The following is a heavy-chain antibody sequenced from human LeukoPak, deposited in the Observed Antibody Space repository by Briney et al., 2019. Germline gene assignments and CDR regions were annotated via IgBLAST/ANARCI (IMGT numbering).Heavy chain of an antibody. J-gene: IGHJ5*02. CDR2: IYYSGST. Sequence: SETLSLTCTVSGGSISSYYWGWIRQPPGKGLEWIGSIYYSGSTYYNPSLKSRVTIPVDTSKNQFSLKLSSVTAADTAVYYCARTVTTIHWFDPWGQGTLVTVSS. CDR1: GGSISSYY. CDR3: ARTVTTIHWFDP. D-gene: IGHD1-14*01. V-gene: IGHV4-39*01.